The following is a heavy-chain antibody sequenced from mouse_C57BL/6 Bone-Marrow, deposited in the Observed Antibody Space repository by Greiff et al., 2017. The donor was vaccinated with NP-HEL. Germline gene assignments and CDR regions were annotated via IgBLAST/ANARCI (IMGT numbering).Heavy chain of an antibody. CDR3: ARRISNYYGSSYEFAY. J-gene: IGHJ3*01. V-gene: IGHV8-12*01. CDR1: GFSLSTSGMG. CDR2: IYWDDDK. D-gene: IGHD1-1*01. Sequence: QVTLKESGPGILQSSQTLSLTCSFSGFSLSTSGMGVSWIRQPSGKGLEWLAHIYWDDDKRYNPSLKRRLTISKDTSRNQVFLKITSVDTADTATYYCARRISNYYGSSYEFAYWGQGTLVTVSA.